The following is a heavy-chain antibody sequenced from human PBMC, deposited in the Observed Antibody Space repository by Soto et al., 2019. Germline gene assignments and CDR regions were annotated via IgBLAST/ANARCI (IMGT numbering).Heavy chain of an antibody. CDR3: ARDGDGYPSPFDP. Sequence: SVKVSCKASGGTFSSYAISWVRQAPGQGLEWMGGIIPIFGTANYAQKFQGRVTITADESTSTAYMELSSLRSEDTAVYYCARDGDGYPSPFDPWGQGTLVTVSS. D-gene: IGHD5-12*01. CDR1: GGTFSSYA. V-gene: IGHV1-69*13. CDR2: IIPIFGTA. J-gene: IGHJ5*02.